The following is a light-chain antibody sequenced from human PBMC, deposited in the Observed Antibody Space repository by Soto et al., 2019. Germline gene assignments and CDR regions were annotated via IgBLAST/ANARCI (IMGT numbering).Light chain of an antibody. CDR3: YAWDGSLKGVV. CDR2: GNE. CDR1: SSNIATYL. Sequence: QSVLTQPPSTSGTPRQRFTTSCSGSSSNIATYLVYWYQLVPGTAPKLLTYGNEERPSGDPGRFSGSKSVTSASLAISGIQSDYEADYYCYAWDGSLKGVVFGRGTKLTVL. V-gene: IGLV1-44*01. J-gene: IGLJ2*01.